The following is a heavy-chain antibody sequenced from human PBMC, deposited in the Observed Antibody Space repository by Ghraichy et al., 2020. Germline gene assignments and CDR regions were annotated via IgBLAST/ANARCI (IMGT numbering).Heavy chain of an antibody. D-gene: IGHD1-1*01. J-gene: IGHJ4*02. CDR1: GGSISAYY. CDR2: ISTTRGT. CDR3: ARENWIYDY. V-gene: IGHV4-4*07. Sequence: SETLSLTCTVSGGSISAYYWTWIRQSAGKGLEWIGRISTTRGTNYNPSLKSRVTMSVDTSKNQVSLRLTSVTAADTAVYYCARENWIYDYWGQGTLVTVSS.